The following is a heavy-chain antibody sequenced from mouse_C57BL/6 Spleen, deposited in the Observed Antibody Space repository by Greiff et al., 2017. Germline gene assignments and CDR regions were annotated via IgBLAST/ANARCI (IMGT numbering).Heavy chain of an antibody. D-gene: IGHD2-14*01. CDR2: IHPNSGSP. Sequence: VQLQQPGAELVKPGASVKLSCKASGYTFTSYWMHWVKQRPGQGLEWIGMIHPNSGSPNYNEKFKSKATLTVDKSSSTAYMQRSSLTSDDSAVYSCARGEEYDRAWFAYWGQEPLVTVSA. CDR1: GYTFTSYW. V-gene: IGHV1-64*01. J-gene: IGHJ3*01. CDR3: ARGEEYDRAWFAY.